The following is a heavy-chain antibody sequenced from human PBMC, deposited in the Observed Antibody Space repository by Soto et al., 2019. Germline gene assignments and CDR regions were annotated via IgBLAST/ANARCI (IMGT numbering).Heavy chain of an antibody. Sequence: EVQLVESGGGLVQPGGSLRLSCAAPGFMFSNYWMHWVRQAPGKGLVWVSRIKSDGISTGYADSVKGRFTISRDDAKSTLYLQMSSLRADDTAVYYCGREGTIGHLDSWGQGTLVTVSS. D-gene: IGHD2-2*01. CDR2: IKSDGIST. CDR1: GFMFSNYW. V-gene: IGHV3-74*01. CDR3: GREGTIGHLDS. J-gene: IGHJ4*02.